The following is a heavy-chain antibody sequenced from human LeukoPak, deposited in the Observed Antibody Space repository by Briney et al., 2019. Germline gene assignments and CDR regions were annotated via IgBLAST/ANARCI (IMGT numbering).Heavy chain of an antibody. Sequence: PGRSLRLSCAASGFTFSSYGMHWVRQAPGKGLEWVAVISYDGSNKYYADSVKGRFTISRDNSKNTLYLQMNSLRAEDTAVYYCARGTGTTSLFVDYWGQGTLVTVSS. CDR3: ARGTGTTSLFVDY. CDR2: ISYDGSNK. D-gene: IGHD1-7*01. CDR1: GFTFSSYG. V-gene: IGHV3-30*03. J-gene: IGHJ4*02.